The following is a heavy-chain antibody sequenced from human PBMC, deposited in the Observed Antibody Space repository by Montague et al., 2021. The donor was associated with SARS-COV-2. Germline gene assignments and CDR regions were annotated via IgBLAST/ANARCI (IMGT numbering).Heavy chain of an antibody. J-gene: IGHJ4*02. Sequence: TLSLTCTVPGGSIRSGDYYWRWIRQPDGRTLEWIGRIYTTGSTSYNPSLKSRVTISVDTSKNQFSLKLSSVTAADTAVYYCATDAWATGTGFVDNWGPGTLATVSS. D-gene: IGHD1-1*01. CDR1: GGSIRSGDYY. CDR3: ATDAWATGTGFVDN. CDR2: IYTTGST. V-gene: IGHV4-61*02.